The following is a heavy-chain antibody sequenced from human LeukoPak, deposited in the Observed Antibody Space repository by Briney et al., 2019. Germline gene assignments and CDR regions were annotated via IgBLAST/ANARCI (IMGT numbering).Heavy chain of an antibody. D-gene: IGHD3-3*01. Sequence: ASVKVCSRPSGYTFTGYYMHWVRQSTGQGLEWMGWIDPNSGGTNYAHKFQGRLTMTRDTSISTAYMELSRLRSDDTAVYYCARGPPTIFGVVIMDYYYGMDVWGQGTTVTVSS. V-gene: IGHV1-2*02. CDR2: IDPNSGGT. CDR1: GYTFTGYY. CDR3: ARGPPTIFGVVIMDYYYGMDV. J-gene: IGHJ6*02.